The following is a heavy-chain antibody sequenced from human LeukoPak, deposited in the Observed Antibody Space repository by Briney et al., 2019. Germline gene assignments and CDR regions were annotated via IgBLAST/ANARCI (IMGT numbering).Heavy chain of an antibody. CDR1: GFTFSSYG. V-gene: IGHV3-53*01. Sequence: GGSLRLSCAASGFTFSSYGMSWVRQAPGKGLEWVSVIYSGGSTYYADSVKGRFTISRDNSKNTLYLQMNSLRAEDTAVYYCARDYYVWGSYRENWGQGTLVTVSS. D-gene: IGHD3-16*02. J-gene: IGHJ4*02. CDR3: ARDYYVWGSYREN. CDR2: IYSGGST.